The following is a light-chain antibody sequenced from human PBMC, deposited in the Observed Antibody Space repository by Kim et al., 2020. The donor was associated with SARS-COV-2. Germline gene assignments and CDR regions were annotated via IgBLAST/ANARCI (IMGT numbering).Light chain of an antibody. Sequence: SASAGDRVTITCRASQSISAYLNWYQHKPGKAPKLLIYAASSLQSVVSSRFSGSGFGTDFTLTISSLQPEDFATYHCQQTYSTPYTFGQGTKLEI. CDR2: AAS. CDR1: QSISAY. CDR3: QQTYSTPYT. J-gene: IGKJ2*01. V-gene: IGKV1-39*01.